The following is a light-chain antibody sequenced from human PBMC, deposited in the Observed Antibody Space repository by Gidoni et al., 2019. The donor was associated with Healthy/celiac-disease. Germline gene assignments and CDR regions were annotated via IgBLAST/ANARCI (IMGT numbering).Light chain of an antibody. CDR3: QQYNSYPYT. CDR1: QSISSW. Sequence: DIHMTQSPSTLSASVGDRVTITCRASQSISSWLAWYQQKPGKAPKLLIYDASILESGVPSRFSGSGSGTDFTLTISSLQPDDFATYYCQQYNSYPYTFGQGTKLEIK. CDR2: DAS. V-gene: IGKV1-5*01. J-gene: IGKJ2*01.